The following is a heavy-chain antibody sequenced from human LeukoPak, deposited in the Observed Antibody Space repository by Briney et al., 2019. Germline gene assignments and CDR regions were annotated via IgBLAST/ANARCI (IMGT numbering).Heavy chain of an antibody. CDR1: GFTFFTHP. J-gene: IGHJ4*02. D-gene: IGHD4-17*01. CDR2: ISISGSTM. CDR3: VRDRFDYALDY. V-gene: IGHV3-48*03. Sequence: GGSLRLSCVTSGFTFFTHPMNWVRQAPGKGLEWVSYISISGSTMYYADSVRGRFTISRDNAKNSVFLQMDSLRADDTAVYYCVRDRFDYALDYWGQGALVTVSS.